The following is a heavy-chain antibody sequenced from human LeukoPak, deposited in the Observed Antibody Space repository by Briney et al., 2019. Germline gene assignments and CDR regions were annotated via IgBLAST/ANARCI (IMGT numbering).Heavy chain of an antibody. CDR2: IWYDGSNK. CDR1: GFTFNTYA. Sequence: AGGSLRLSCAASGFTFNTYAIHWVRQAPGKGLEWVAVIWYDGSNKYYADSVRGRFTISRDHSKNTLYLQMNSLRADDTAIYYCVRDPSCSGGGCYYYYGMDVWGQGTTVTVSS. D-gene: IGHD2-15*01. J-gene: IGHJ6*02. V-gene: IGHV3-33*01. CDR3: VRDPSCSGGGCYYYYGMDV.